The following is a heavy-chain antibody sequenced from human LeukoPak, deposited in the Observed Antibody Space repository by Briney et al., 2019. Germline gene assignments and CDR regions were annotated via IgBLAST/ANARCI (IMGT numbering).Heavy chain of an antibody. J-gene: IGHJ4*02. V-gene: IGHV3-66*01. D-gene: IGHD6-6*01. Sequence: GGSLRLSCAASGFTVSSNYMSWVRQAPGKGLEWVSVTYSGGSTYYADSVKGRFTISREDSKNTLYLQMTSLKTEDTAVYYCTTDLGRSRIAPRFYYWGQGTLVTVSS. CDR3: TTDLGRSRIAPRFYY. CDR2: TYSGGST. CDR1: GFTVSSNY.